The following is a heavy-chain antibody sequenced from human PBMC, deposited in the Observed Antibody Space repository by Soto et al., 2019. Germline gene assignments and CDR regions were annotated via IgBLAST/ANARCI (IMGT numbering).Heavy chain of an antibody. CDR1: GSTFSSYD. D-gene: IGHD3-10*01. CDR2: IWYDGSNK. Sequence: GGSLRLSCAASGSTFSSYDIHWVRQAPGKGLEWVAVIWYDGSNKYYADSVKGRFTISRDNSKNTLYLQMNSLRAEDTAVYYCARDRSLLWFGEFKYYFDYWGQGTLVTVSS. V-gene: IGHV3-33*08. J-gene: IGHJ4*02. CDR3: ARDRSLLWFGEFKYYFDY.